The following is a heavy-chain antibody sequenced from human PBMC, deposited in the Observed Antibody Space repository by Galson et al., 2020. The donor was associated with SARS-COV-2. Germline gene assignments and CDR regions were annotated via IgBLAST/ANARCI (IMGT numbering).Heavy chain of an antibody. J-gene: IGHJ3*02. CDR3: ARTGYCSGGSCQKGDWIDAFDI. Sequence: GGSLRLSCAASGFTFSSYSMNWVRQAPGKGLEWVSSISSSSSYIYYADSVKGRFTISRDNAKNSLYLQMNSLRAEDTAVYYCARTGYCSGGSCQKGDWIDAFDIWGQGTMVTGSS. CDR1: GFTFSSYS. V-gene: IGHV3-21*01. D-gene: IGHD2-15*01. CDR2: ISSSSSYI.